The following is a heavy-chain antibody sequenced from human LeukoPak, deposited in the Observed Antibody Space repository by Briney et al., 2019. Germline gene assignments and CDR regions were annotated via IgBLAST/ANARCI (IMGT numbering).Heavy chain of an antibody. Sequence: ASVKVSCKASGCTFTGYYMHWVRQAPGQGLEWMGWIDPNSGGTNYAQKFQGRVTMTRDTSISTAYMELSRLRSDDTAVYYCARRVYYDSSGYPYWGQGTLVTVSS. CDR3: ARRVYYDSSGYPY. V-gene: IGHV1-2*02. D-gene: IGHD3-22*01. CDR1: GCTFTGYY. CDR2: IDPNSGGT. J-gene: IGHJ4*02.